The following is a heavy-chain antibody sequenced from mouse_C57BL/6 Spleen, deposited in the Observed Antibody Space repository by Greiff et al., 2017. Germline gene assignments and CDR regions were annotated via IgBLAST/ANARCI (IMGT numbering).Heavy chain of an antibody. CDR3: AREKWGDY. J-gene: IGHJ2*01. D-gene: IGHD1-3*01. Sequence: VQLQQPGAELVKPGASVKLSCKASGYTFTSYWMQWVKQRPGQGLEWIGEIDPSDSYTNYNQKFKGKATLTVDTSSSTAYMQLSSLTSEASAVYYCAREKWGDYWGQGTTLTVSS. CDR1: GYTFTSYW. CDR2: IDPSDSYT. V-gene: IGHV1-50*01.